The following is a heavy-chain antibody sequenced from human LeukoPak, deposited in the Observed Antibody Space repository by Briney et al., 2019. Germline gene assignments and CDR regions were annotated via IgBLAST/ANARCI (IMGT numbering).Heavy chain of an antibody. CDR1: GFIFSHYG. V-gene: IGHV3-23*01. CDR3: ARGTSSSWYEGAFDI. Sequence: HPGGSLRLSCAASGFIFSHYGMSWVRQVPGKGLEWVSGISGSGGRTYYADSMKGRFTISRDNSKNTLYLQMNSLRAEDTAVYYCARGTSSSWYEGAFDIWGQGTMVTVSS. J-gene: IGHJ3*02. D-gene: IGHD6-13*01. CDR2: ISGSGGRT.